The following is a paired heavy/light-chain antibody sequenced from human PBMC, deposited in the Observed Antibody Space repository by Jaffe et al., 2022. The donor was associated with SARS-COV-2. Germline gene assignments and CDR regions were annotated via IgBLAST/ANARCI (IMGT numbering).Heavy chain of an antibody. CDR2: LYSDDST. D-gene: IGHD6-25*01. V-gene: IGHV3-53*01. CDR3: ARAGYSGEEPDY. CDR1: GFTVSSNY. Sequence: EVQLVESGGGLIQPGGSLRLSCAASGFTVSSNYMTWVRQAPGKGLEWVSVLYSDDSTYYADPVKGRFTISRDNSKNTLYLQMNSLRAEDTAVYYCARAGYSGEEPDYWGQGTLVTVSS. J-gene: IGHJ4*02.
Light chain of an antibody. J-gene: IGKJ1*01. CDR1: QSLVYSDGNTY. V-gene: IGKV2-30*01. CDR2: KVS. Sequence: DVVLTQSPLSLPVTLGQPASISCRSSQSLVYSDGNTYLNWFQQRPGQSPRRLIYKVSNRDSGVPDRFSGSGSGTDFTLKISRVEAEDVGVYYCMQGTHGRTFGQGTKVEIK. CDR3: MQGTHGRT.